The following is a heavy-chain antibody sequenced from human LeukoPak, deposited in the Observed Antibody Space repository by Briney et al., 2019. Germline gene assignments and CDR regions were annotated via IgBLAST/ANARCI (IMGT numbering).Heavy chain of an antibody. D-gene: IGHD6-6*01. CDR2: IYHSGST. J-gene: IGHJ4*02. Sequence: PSETLSLTCAVSGYSISSGYYWGWIRHPPGKGLEWIGSIYHSGSTYYNPSLKSRVTISVDTSKNQFSLKLSSVTAADTAVYYCASIAAHYYFDYWGQGTLVTVSS. CDR1: GYSISSGYY. CDR3: ASIAAHYYFDY. V-gene: IGHV4-38-2*01.